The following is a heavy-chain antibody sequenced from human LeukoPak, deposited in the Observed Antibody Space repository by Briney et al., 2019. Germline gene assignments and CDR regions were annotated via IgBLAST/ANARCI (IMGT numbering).Heavy chain of an antibody. V-gene: IGHV4-59*12. J-gene: IGHJ5*02. D-gene: IGHD3-10*01. CDR1: GFTFGDYA. CDR2: ISNSGST. CDR3: AKDRGYGSGTFSRNNWFDP. Sequence: GSLRLSCTASGFTFGDYALSWVRQAPGKGLEWIGSISNSGSTHYNPSLKSRVNISIDTSKNQFSLKLNSVTAADTAVFYCAKDRGYGSGTFSRNNWFDPWGQGTLVIVSS.